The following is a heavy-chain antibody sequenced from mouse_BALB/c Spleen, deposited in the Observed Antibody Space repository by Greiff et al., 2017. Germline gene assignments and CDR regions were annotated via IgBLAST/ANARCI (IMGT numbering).Heavy chain of an antibody. J-gene: IGHJ4*01. Sequence: VQRVESGAELARPGASVKLSCKASGYTFTSYWMQWVKQRPGQGLEWIGAIYPGDGDTRYTQKFKGKATLTADKSSSTAYMQLSSLASEDSAVYYCARYYGYAMDYWGQGTSVTVSS. V-gene: IGHV1-87*01. CDR3: ARYYGYAMDY. D-gene: IGHD1-1*01. CDR2: IYPGDGDT. CDR1: GYTFTSYW.